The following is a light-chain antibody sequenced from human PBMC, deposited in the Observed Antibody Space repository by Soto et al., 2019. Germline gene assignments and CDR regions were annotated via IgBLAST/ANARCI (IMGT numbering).Light chain of an antibody. Sequence: QSALTQPASVSGSPGQSITISCTGTSSDVGGYNYVSWYQHHPGKAPKLMLYEVDTRPSGVSNRFSGSKSGNTASLTISGLQAEDEADYYCSSSTSSSTRDVVFGGGTKLTVL. CDR3: SSSTSSSTRDVV. J-gene: IGLJ2*01. V-gene: IGLV2-14*01. CDR1: SSDVGGYNY. CDR2: EVD.